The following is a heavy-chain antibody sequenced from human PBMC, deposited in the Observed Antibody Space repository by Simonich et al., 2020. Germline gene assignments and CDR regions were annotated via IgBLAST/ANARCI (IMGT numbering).Heavy chain of an antibody. D-gene: IGHD2-2*01. J-gene: IGHJ5*02. CDR3: ARARYCSSTSCYNWFDP. CDR1: GYTFTSYD. V-gene: IGHV1-8*03. Sequence: QVQLVQSGAEVKKPGASVKVSCKASGYTFTSYDINWVHQATGQGLGWRGWINPNSGNTGYAKKFQGRVTITRNTSISTAYMELSSLRSEDTAVYYCARARYCSSTSCYNWFDPWGQGTLVTVSS. CDR2: INPNSGNT.